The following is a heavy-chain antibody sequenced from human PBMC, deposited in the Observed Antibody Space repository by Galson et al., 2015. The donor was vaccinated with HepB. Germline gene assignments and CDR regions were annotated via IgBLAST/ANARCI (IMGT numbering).Heavy chain of an antibody. J-gene: IGHJ6*02. Sequence: SLRLSCAASGFTFSSYGMHWVRQAPGKGLEWVAVMSYDGSNKYYADSVKGRFTISRDNSKNTLYLQMNSLRAEDTAVYYCAKATIAYGALEGGMDVWGQGTTVTVSS. V-gene: IGHV3-30*18. CDR3: AKATIAYGALEGGMDV. CDR2: MSYDGSNK. D-gene: IGHD4-17*01. CDR1: GFTFSSYG.